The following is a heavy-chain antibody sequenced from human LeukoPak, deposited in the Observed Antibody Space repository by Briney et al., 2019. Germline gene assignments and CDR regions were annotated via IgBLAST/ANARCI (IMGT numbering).Heavy chain of an antibody. D-gene: IGHD1-26*01. Sequence: PGGSLRLSCIASGFIFTSYGMHWVRQTPGKGLEWVAGISHDGSNKYYADSVKGRLTISRDNSKNTLYLQMNSLRADDTAVYYCGKDWQWERLTGAFNVWGQGTMVTVS. CDR1: GFIFTSYG. V-gene: IGHV3-30*18. CDR2: ISHDGSNK. J-gene: IGHJ3*01. CDR3: GKDWQWERLTGAFNV.